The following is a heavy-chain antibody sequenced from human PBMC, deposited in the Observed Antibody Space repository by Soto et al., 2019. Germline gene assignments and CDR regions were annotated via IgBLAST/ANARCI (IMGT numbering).Heavy chain of an antibody. V-gene: IGHV3-53*01. D-gene: IGHD7-27*01. CDR3: TRGPSGDKVDY. CDR2: IYSGGST. J-gene: IGHJ4*02. Sequence: GGSLRLSCAASGFTVSGNYMSWVRQAPGKGLEWVSVIYSGGSTYYADSVKGRFTISRDNSKNTLYLQMSSMSAADTAVYYCTRGPSGDKVDYWGQGTLVTVSS. CDR1: GFTVSGNY.